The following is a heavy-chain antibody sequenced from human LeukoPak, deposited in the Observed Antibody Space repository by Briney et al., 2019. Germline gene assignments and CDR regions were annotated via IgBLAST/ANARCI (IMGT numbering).Heavy chain of an antibody. V-gene: IGHV3-21*01. CDR3: TRVLHFDWLLYH. CDR2: ISSSSSYI. Sequence: GGSLRLSCAASGFTFSSYSMNWVRQAPGKGLEWVSSISSSSSYIYYADSVKGRFTISRDNAKNSLYLRMNSLRAEDTAVYYCTRVLHFDWLLYHWGQGTLVTVSS. CDR1: GFTFSSYS. D-gene: IGHD3-9*01. J-gene: IGHJ4*02.